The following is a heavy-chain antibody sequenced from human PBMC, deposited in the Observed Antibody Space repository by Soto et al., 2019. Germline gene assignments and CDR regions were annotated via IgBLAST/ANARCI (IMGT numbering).Heavy chain of an antibody. CDR2: IYYSGST. J-gene: IGHJ4*02. Sequence: PSETLSLTCTVSGGSISSSSYYWGWIRQPPGKGLEWIGSIYYSGSTYYNPSLKSRVTISVDTSKNQFSLKLSSVTAADTAVYYCARPYPGDAFDYWGQGNLVTVSS. V-gene: IGHV4-39*01. CDR1: GGSISSSSYY. CDR3: ARPYPGDAFDY. D-gene: IGHD3-16*01.